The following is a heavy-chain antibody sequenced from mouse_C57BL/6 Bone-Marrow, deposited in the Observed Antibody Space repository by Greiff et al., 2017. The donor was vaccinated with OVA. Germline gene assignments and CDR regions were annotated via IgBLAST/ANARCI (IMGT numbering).Heavy chain of an antibody. Sequence: QVQLQQSGPELVKPGASVKISCKASGYAFSSSWMNWVKQRPGKGLEWIGRISPGDGDTNYNGKFKGKATLTADKSSSTAYMQLSSLTSEDSAVYFCASPYYYGSSKGDYFDYWGQGTTLTVSA. J-gene: IGHJ2*01. D-gene: IGHD1-1*01. V-gene: IGHV1-82*01. CDR1: GYAFSSSW. CDR2: ISPGDGDT. CDR3: ASPYYYGSSKGDYFDY.